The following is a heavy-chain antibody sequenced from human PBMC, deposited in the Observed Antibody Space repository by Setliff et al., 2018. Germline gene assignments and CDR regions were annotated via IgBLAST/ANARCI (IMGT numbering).Heavy chain of an antibody. J-gene: IGHJ2*01. CDR3: ARAVDSSGYFPYWYFDL. CDR2: IYHSGSS. Sequence: PSETLSLTCTVSGGSISSRSYYWGWIRQPPGKGLEWIGSIYHSGSSYYNPSLRSRVTISGATSKNQFSLKVTSVTAADTAAYFCARAVDSSGYFPYWYFDLWGRGALVTVSS. V-gene: IGHV4-39*07. CDR1: GGSISSRSYY. D-gene: IGHD3-22*01.